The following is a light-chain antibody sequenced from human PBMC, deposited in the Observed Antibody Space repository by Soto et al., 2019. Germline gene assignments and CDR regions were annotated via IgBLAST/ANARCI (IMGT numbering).Light chain of an antibody. J-gene: IGKJ3*01. CDR1: QGISNY. Sequence: DIQMTQSPSSLSASVGDRVTITCRASQGISNYLTWYQQKPGKVPKLLIHAASTLQSEVPSRFSGSGSGTDFTLTISSLQPEDVATYYCQKYNSPPYTFGPGTKVDIK. CDR2: AAS. CDR3: QKYNSPPYT. V-gene: IGKV1-27*01.